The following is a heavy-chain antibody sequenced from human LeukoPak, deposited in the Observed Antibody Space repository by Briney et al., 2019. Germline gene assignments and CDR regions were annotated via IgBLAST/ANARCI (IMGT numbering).Heavy chain of an antibody. D-gene: IGHD3-10*01. CDR3: ASLTNARYGSVN. Sequence: ASVKVSCKASGYTFTSYGISWVRQAPGQGLEWMGWINIYNDNTNYAQKFQGRVTMTTDTSTNTAYMDLRNLRSDDTAVYYCASLTNARYGSVNGGQGPLVTVSS. CDR2: INIYNDNT. J-gene: IGHJ4*02. CDR1: GYTFTSYG. V-gene: IGHV1-18*01.